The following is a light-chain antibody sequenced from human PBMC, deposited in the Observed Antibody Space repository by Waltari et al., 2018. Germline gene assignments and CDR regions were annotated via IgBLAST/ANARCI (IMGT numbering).Light chain of an antibody. Sequence: DIQMTQSPSSLSASVGDRVSITCQASQNIRKYLNWYQQKPGKAPKLLIYDASTLETGVPSRFGRSRSGTDFTFTIITLQTEDIATYYCQQYDNLPFTFVHGTKLEI. CDR1: QNIRKY. CDR3: QQYDNLPFT. J-gene: IGKJ2*01. V-gene: IGKV1-33*01. CDR2: DAS.